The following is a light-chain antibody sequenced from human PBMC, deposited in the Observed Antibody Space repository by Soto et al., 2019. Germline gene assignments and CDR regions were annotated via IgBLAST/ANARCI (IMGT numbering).Light chain of an antibody. Sequence: EIVRTQSPATLSVSPGERATLSCRASQSVSSSYLAWYQQKPGQAPRLLIYDAYNRATGIPPRFSGSGSGTDFTLTISSLEPEDSAVYYCQQRHMWPITFGQGTRLEIK. CDR1: QSVSSSY. CDR2: DAY. V-gene: IGKV3D-20*02. J-gene: IGKJ5*01. CDR3: QQRHMWPIT.